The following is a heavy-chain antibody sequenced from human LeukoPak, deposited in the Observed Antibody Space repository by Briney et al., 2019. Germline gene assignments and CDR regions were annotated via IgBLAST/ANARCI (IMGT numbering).Heavy chain of an antibody. CDR2: IKEDGSEK. D-gene: IGHD2-2*02. Sequence: GGSLRLSCAASGFTFSDYYMSWVRQAPGKGLEWVANIKEDGSEKYYVDSVKGRFTISRDNAKNSVYLQMNSLRAEDTALYFCASGRRRVCDRCYTPAFDIGGQGKMATVFS. CDR3: ASGRRRVCDRCYTPAFDI. V-gene: IGHV3-7*01. J-gene: IGHJ3*02. CDR1: GFTFSDYY.